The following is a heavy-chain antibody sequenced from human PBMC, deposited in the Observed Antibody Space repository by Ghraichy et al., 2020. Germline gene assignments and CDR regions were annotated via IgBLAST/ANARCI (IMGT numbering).Heavy chain of an antibody. CDR1: GYTFTGYY. V-gene: IGHV1-2*02. Sequence: ASVKVSCKASGYTFTGYYMHWVRQAPEQGLAWMGWVNPNSGGTNYAQRFQGRVTMTRDTSITTAYMELSSLTSDDTAVYFCARGRGVGVDSTTDVEGYWGQGTLVTGSS. D-gene: IGHD2-15*01. CDR2: VNPNSGGT. J-gene: IGHJ4*02. CDR3: ARGRGVGVDSTTDVEGY.